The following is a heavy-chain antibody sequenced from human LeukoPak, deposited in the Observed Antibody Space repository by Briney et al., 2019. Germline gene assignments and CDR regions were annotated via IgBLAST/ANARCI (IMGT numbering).Heavy chain of an antibody. CDR3: AKSYSSSWYGAFDI. D-gene: IGHD6-13*01. V-gene: IGHV3-9*03. Sequence: GRSLRLSCAASGFTFDDYAMHWVRQAPGKGLEWVSGISWNSGSIGYADSVKGRFTISRDNAKNSLYLQMNSLRAEDMALYYCAKSYSSSWYGAFDIWGQGTMVTVSS. J-gene: IGHJ3*02. CDR1: GFTFDDYA. CDR2: ISWNSGSI.